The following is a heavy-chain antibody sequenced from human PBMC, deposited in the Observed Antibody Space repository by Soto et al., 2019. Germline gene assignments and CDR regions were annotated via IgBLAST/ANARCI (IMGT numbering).Heavy chain of an antibody. Sequence: GGSLRLSCAASGFTFSSYAMSWVRKAPGKGLEWVSAISGSGGSTYYADSVKGRFTISRDNSKNTLYLQMNSLRAEDTAVYYCAKGKDCSGGSCLNAFDYWGQGTLVTVSS. J-gene: IGHJ4*02. CDR2: ISGSGGST. V-gene: IGHV3-23*01. D-gene: IGHD2-15*01. CDR3: AKGKDCSGGSCLNAFDY. CDR1: GFTFSSYA.